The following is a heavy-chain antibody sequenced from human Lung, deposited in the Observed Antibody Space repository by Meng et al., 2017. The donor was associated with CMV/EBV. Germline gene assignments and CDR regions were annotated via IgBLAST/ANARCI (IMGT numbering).Heavy chain of an antibody. D-gene: IGHD3-10*01. V-gene: IGHV4-31*03. CDR3: DRMRGSGSEDS. Sequence: LXCTVSGGPIKNPNYYWSWNRHQPGKGLEWLGYSYYTGAYYNPSLASRIFISLDSSHNRYSLTLRDVTAADTAIYFFDRMRGSGSEDSWGPGTRVTVSS. CDR1: GGPIKNPNYY. CDR2: SYYTGA. J-gene: IGHJ5*02.